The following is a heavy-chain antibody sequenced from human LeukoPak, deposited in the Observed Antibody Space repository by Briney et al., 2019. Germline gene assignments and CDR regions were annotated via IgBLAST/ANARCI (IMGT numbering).Heavy chain of an antibody. Sequence: SETLSLTCAVYGGSFSGYYWSWIRQPPGKGLEWIGEINHSGSTNYNPSLKSRVTISVDTSKNQFSLKLSSVTAADTAVYYCAYYDSSGYHEDYGMDVWGQGTTVTVSS. CDR3: AYYDSSGYHEDYGMDV. J-gene: IGHJ6*02. CDR2: INHSGST. V-gene: IGHV4-34*01. CDR1: GGSFSGYY. D-gene: IGHD3-22*01.